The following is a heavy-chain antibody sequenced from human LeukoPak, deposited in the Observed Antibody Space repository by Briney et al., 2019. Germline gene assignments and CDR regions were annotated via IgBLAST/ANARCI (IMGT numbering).Heavy chain of an antibody. CDR1: GGSISSGDYY. J-gene: IGHJ5*02. D-gene: IGHD3-3*01. CDR2: IYYSGST. CDR3: AGTHYDFWSGYPSNWFDP. Sequence: SQTLSLTCTVSGGSISSGDYYWSWIRQPPGKGLEWIGYIYYSGSTYYNPSLKSRVTISVDTSKNQFSLKLSSVTAAETAVNYCAGTHYDFWSGYPSNWFDPWGQGTLVTVSS. V-gene: IGHV4-30-4*08.